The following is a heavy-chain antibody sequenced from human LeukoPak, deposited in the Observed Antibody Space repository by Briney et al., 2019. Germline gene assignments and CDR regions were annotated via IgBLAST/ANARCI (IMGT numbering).Heavy chain of an antibody. CDR2: ISDTT. CDR1: GFTFSSFA. V-gene: IGHV3-23*01. Sequence: GGSLRLSCAASGFTFSSFALNWVRQAPGKGLEWVSTISDTTYYADSVRGRFTISRDDSKNTVCLQMDSLRAEDTAIYSCARSRGPGNHWFDPWGQGTLVTVSS. J-gene: IGHJ5*02. D-gene: IGHD3-10*01. CDR3: ARSRGPGNHWFDP.